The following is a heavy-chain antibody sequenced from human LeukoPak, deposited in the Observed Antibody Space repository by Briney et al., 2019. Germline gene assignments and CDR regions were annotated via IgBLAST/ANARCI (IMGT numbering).Heavy chain of an antibody. CDR2: IKQDGSEK. CDR1: GFTFSSYW. J-gene: IGHJ5*02. Sequence: GGSLRLSCAASGFTFSSYWMSWVRQAPGKGLEWVANIKQDGSEKYYVDSVKGGFTIPRDNAQNSLYLQMNSLRAEDTAVYYCARSGLRYFDWLLYQYNWFDPWGQGTLVTVSS. CDR3: ARSGLRYFDWLLYQYNWFDP. D-gene: IGHD3-9*01. V-gene: IGHV3-7*01.